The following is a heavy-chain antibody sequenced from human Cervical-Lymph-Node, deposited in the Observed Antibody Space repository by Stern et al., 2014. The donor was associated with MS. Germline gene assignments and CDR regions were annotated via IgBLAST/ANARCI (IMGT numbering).Heavy chain of an antibody. D-gene: IGHD1-7*01. J-gene: IGHJ3*02. Sequence: QDQLVQSGAEVKKPGASVKVSCEASGNTLAELSIHWVRQAPGKGLEWMGGVDMKGWANIDAQDYQDAVTMTEDTSTNTAYLEGSSLRSENTAMYYCASQKNYHDAFDIWGKGTRGTVSS. CDR1: GNTLAELS. V-gene: IGHV1-24*01. CDR3: ASQKNYHDAFDI. CDR2: VDMKGWAN.